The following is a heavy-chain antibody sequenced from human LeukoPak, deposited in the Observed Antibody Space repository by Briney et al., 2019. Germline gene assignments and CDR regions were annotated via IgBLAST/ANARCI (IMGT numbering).Heavy chain of an antibody. V-gene: IGHV4-30-2*01. Sequence: SETLSLTCTVSGGSISSGGYYWSWIRQPPGKGLEWIGYIYQSGSTYYNSSLKNRVTISVDRSKNQFSLKLTSVTAADTAVYYCARGLSGITGITDYWGQGTLVTVSS. CDR2: IYQSGST. CDR1: GGSISSGGYY. J-gene: IGHJ4*02. CDR3: ARGLSGITGITDY. D-gene: IGHD1-7*01.